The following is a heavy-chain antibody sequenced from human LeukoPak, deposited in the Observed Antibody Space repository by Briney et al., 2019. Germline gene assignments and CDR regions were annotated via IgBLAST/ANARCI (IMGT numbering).Heavy chain of an antibody. CDR3: VREDNSPYKNFDH. J-gene: IGHJ4*02. V-gene: IGHV1-46*01. CDR1: GFTFSSYW. Sequence: ASVKVSCKASGFTFSSYWMHWVRQAPGQGLEWLGLINPAGTIPVFARKFQGRATVTRDTSASTVYMELNTLTSEDTAVYYCVREDNSPYKNFDHWGQGTLVTVSS. D-gene: IGHD1-1*01. CDR2: INPAGTIP.